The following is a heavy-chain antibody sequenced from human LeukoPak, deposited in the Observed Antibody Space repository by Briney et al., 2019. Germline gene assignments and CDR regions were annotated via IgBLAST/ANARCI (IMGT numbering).Heavy chain of an antibody. J-gene: IGHJ4*02. CDR2: MNPNSGNT. V-gene: IGHV1-8*03. Sequence: ASVEVSCKASGYTFTSYDINWVRQATGQGLEWMGWMNPNSGNTGYTQKFQGRVTITRNTSISTAYMELSSLRSEDTAVYYCARGFSGYDFSYWGQGTLVTVSS. CDR3: ARGFSGYDFSY. CDR1: GYTFTSYD. D-gene: IGHD5-12*01.